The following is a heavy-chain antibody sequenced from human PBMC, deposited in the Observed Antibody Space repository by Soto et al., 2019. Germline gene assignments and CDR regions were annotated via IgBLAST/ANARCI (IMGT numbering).Heavy chain of an antibody. J-gene: IGHJ3*02. CDR2: IDPSDSYT. V-gene: IGHV5-10-1*01. CDR1: GYSFTSYW. Sequence: GESLKISCKGSGYSFTSYWISWVRQMPGKGLEWMGRIDPSDSYTNYSPSFQGHVTISADKSISTAYLQWSSLKASDTAMYYCARRIGTYCTNGVCRSHDAFDIWGQGTMVTVSS. D-gene: IGHD2-8*01. CDR3: ARRIGTYCTNGVCRSHDAFDI.